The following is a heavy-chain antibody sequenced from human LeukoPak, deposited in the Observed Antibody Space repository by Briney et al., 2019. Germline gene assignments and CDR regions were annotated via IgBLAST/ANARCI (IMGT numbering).Heavy chain of an antibody. CDR1: GGSISSSSYY. D-gene: IGHD3-10*01. Sequence: SETLSLTCTVSGGSISSSSYYWGWIRQPPGKGLEWIGSIYYSGSTYYNPSLKSRVTISVDTSKNQFSLKLSSVTAADTAVYYCARTSPVRAFDIWGQGTMVTVSS. CDR3: ARTSPVRAFDI. J-gene: IGHJ3*02. CDR2: IYYSGST. V-gene: IGHV4-39*01.